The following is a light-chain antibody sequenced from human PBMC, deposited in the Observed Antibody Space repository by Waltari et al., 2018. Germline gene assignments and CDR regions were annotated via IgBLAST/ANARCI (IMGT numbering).Light chain of an antibody. CDR1: QDITKY. CDR2: DAS. Sequence: DIQMTHSPSSLSASVGDGVTITCQASQDITKYLNWYQQKPGKAPKLLIYDASTLEVGVPSRFSGSGSGTDFTFSISSLQTEDFATYYCQQYDNPLFTFGPGTKVAI. J-gene: IGKJ3*01. CDR3: QQYDNPLFT. V-gene: IGKV1-33*01.